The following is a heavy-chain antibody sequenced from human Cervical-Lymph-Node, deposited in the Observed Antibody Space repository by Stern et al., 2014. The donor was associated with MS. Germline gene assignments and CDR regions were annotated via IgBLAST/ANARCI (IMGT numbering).Heavy chain of an antibody. V-gene: IGHV4-4*02. J-gene: IGHJ4*02. D-gene: IGHD4-17*01. Sequence: QVQLQESGPGLVKPAGPLSLTCAVSGGSISGTAWWSWVRQPPGKGLVWIGEIYQSGSANSNPALKTRVTIPLAKSKNQFSLNLSSVAAADTAVYYCTRNGYYCXXXXGQGTLVTVSS. CDR1: GGSISGTAW. CDR2: IYQSGSA. CDR3: TRNGYYCXXX.